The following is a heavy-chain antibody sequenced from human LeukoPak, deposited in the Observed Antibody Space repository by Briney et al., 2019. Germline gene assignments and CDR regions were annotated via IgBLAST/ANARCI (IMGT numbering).Heavy chain of an antibody. J-gene: IGHJ3*02. D-gene: IGHD4-23*01. CDR1: GFTFSSYG. CDR2: IRYDGSNK. CDR3: ARGVTTVVTLEWNAFDI. V-gene: IGHV3-30*02. Sequence: PGGSLRLSCAASGFTFSSYGMHWVRQAPGKGLEWVAFIRYDGSNKYYADSVKGRFTISRDNAKNSLYLQMNSLRAEDTAVYYCARGVTTVVTLEWNAFDIWGQGTMVTVSS.